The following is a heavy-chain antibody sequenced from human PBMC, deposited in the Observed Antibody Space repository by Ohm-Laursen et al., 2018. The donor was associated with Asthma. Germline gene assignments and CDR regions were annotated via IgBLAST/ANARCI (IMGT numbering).Heavy chain of an antibody. CDR2: TTYDGDNK. CDR3: SRDLTGVHDAFDI. V-gene: IGHV3-30-3*01. CDR1: GFTFRSYA. Sequence: SLRLSCTASGFTFRSYAMHWVRQAPGKGLEWLAYTTYDGDNKYYATSVKGRFTISRDNSKNTVYLQMNSLRAEDTAVYHCSRDLTGVHDAFDIWGQGTMVTVSS. J-gene: IGHJ3*02. D-gene: IGHD7-27*01.